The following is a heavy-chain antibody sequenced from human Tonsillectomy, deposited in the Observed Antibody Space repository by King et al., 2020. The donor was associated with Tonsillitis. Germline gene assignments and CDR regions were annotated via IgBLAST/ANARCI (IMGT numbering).Heavy chain of an antibody. D-gene: IGHD2-2*01. J-gene: IGHJ4*02. V-gene: IGHV3-30*18. CDR2: ISYDGSNK. CDR1: GFTFSSYG. Sequence: VQLVESGGGVVQPGRSLRLSCAASGFTFSSYGMHWVRQAPGKGLEWVAVISYDGSNKYYADSVKGRFTISRDNSKNTLYLQMNSLRAEDTAVYYCAKDSDESCSSNSCYGGGDYWGQGTLVTVSS. CDR3: AKDSDESCSSNSCYGGGDY.